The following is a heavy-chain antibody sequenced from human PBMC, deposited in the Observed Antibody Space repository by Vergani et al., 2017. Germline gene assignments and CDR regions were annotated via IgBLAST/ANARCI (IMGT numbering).Heavy chain of an antibody. Sequence: QVQLVESGGGVVQPGRSLRLSCAASGFTFSSYAMHWVRQAPGKGLEWVAVISYDGSNKYYADSVKGRFTISRDNSKNTLYLQMNSLRAEDTAVYYCAREEYPYYYYMDVWGK. CDR2: ISYDGSNK. CDR1: GFTFSSYA. J-gene: IGHJ6*03. CDR3: AREEYPYYYYMDV. D-gene: IGHD6-6*01. V-gene: IGHV3-30-3*01.